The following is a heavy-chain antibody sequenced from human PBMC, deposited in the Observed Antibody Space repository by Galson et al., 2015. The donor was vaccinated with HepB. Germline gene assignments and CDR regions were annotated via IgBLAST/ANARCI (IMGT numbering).Heavy chain of an antibody. CDR1: GYTLTELS. Sequence: SVKVSCKVSGYTLTELSMHWVRQAPGKGLEWMGGFDPEDGETIYAQKFQGRVTMTEDTSTDTAYMELSSLRSEDTAVYYCAKRFPSRGYAFDIWGQGTMVTVSS. CDR3: AKRFPSRGYAFDI. D-gene: IGHD5-24*01. J-gene: IGHJ3*02. V-gene: IGHV1-24*01. CDR2: FDPEDGET.